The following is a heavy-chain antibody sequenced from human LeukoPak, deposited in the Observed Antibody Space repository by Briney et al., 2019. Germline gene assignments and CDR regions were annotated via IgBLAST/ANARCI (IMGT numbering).Heavy chain of an antibody. Sequence: ASVKVSCKASGYTFTNYYMHWVRQAPGQGLEWMGIINPSGGSTSYAQKFQGRVTMTRDTSTSTVYKELSSLRSEDTAVYYCATLAFGVVIIDFWGQGTLVTVSS. V-gene: IGHV1-46*01. J-gene: IGHJ4*02. CDR3: ATLAFGVVIIDF. CDR2: INPSGGST. CDR1: GYTFTNYY. D-gene: IGHD3-3*01.